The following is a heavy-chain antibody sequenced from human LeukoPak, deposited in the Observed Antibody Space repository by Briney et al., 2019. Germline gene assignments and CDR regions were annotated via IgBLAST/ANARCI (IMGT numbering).Heavy chain of an antibody. V-gene: IGHV4-39*01. CDR1: GDSTITDNSY. D-gene: IGHD3-22*01. Sequence: ETPSLTSTVSGDSTITDNSYSVWVRQPPSKWMGWIANKYYNGRKHYSRSRSLTSRVTISVDTSANQFSLRLSSVTAADTAVYYCARRSDRADVDIWGQGTTVTVSS. J-gene: IGHJ6*02. CDR3: ARRSDRADVDI. CDR2: KYYNGRK.